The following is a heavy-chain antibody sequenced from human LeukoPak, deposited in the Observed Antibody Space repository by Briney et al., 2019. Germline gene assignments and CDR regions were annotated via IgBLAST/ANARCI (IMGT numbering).Heavy chain of an antibody. CDR3: AREDYYDSSGYYWGGDFDY. V-gene: IGHV3-30*02. Sequence: GGSLRLSCAASEFTFSTSDMHWVRQAPGKGLEWVSFIQYDGSHENYSDSVKGRVTISRDNSRNTLYLQMNSLRAEDTAVYYCAREDYYDSSGYYWGGDFDYWGQGTLVTVSS. J-gene: IGHJ4*02. CDR2: IQYDGSHE. CDR1: EFTFSTSD. D-gene: IGHD3-22*01.